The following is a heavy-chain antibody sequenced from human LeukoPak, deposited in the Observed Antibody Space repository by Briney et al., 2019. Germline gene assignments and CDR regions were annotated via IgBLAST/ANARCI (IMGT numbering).Heavy chain of an antibody. CDR3: AKDPSHDIWQIYYMDV. J-gene: IGHJ6*03. CDR1: GFTFSSYG. Sequence: PGGSLRLSCAASGFTFSSYGMHWVRQAPGKGLEWVTFIRYDGSNKYYADSVKGRFTISRDNSKNTLYLQMNSLRPEDTAVYYCAKDPSHDIWQIYYMDVWGKGTTVTVSS. V-gene: IGHV3-30*02. CDR2: IRYDGSNK.